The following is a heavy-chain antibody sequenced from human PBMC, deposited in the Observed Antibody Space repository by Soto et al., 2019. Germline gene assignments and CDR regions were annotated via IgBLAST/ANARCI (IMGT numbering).Heavy chain of an antibody. Sequence: SETLSLTCTVSGGVISSFYWSWIMQPTGKGLEWIGYIYYSGSTNYNPSLKSRVTISVDTSKNQFSLKLSSVTAADTAVYYCARDRAQLGFDYWGQGTLVTVSS. CDR3: ARDRAQLGFDY. D-gene: IGHD2-2*01. V-gene: IGHV4-59*01. J-gene: IGHJ4*02. CDR1: GGVISSFY. CDR2: IYYSGST.